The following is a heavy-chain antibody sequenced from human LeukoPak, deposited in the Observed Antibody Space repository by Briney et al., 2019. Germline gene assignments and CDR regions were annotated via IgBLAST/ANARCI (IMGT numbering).Heavy chain of an antibody. CDR2: IYYSGNT. CDR1: GGSISTYY. D-gene: IGHD3-22*01. J-gene: IGHJ5*02. CDR3: ARASTMIVVIGWFDP. Sequence: SETLSLTCTVSGGSISTYYWSWIRQPPGKGLEWIGYIYYSGNTNYNPSLTSRVTISIDTSNNQFSLKLSSVTAADTAVYYCARASTMIVVIGWFDPWGQGTLVTVSS. V-gene: IGHV4-59*12.